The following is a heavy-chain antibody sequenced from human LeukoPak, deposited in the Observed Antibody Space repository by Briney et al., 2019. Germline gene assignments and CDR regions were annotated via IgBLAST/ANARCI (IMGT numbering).Heavy chain of an antibody. Sequence: RGSPRLSCAASGFTLSSYAMSWVRQAPGKGLEWVSAISGSGGSTYYADPVKGRFTISRDNSKNTLYLQMNSLRAEDTAVYYCAKSSGRYLFDAFDIWGQGTMVTVSS. CDR2: ISGSGGST. CDR1: GFTLSSYA. J-gene: IGHJ3*02. D-gene: IGHD1-26*01. CDR3: AKSSGRYLFDAFDI. V-gene: IGHV3-23*01.